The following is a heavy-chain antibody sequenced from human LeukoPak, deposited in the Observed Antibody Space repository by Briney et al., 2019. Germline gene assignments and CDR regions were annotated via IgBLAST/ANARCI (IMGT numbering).Heavy chain of an antibody. V-gene: IGHV4-61*10. J-gene: IGHJ4*02. Sequence: SETLSLTCTVSGGSISSGSYYWSWIRQPAGKGLEWIGYIYYSGSTNYNPSLKSRVTISVDTSKNQFSLKLSSVTAADTAVYYCARGGGGYYDSSGYDYWGQGTLVTVSS. CDR2: IYYSGST. CDR3: ARGGGGYYDSSGYDY. CDR1: GGSISSGSYY. D-gene: IGHD3-22*01.